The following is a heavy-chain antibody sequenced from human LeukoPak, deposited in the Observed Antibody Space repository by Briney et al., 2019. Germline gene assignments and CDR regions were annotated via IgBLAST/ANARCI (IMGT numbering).Heavy chain of an antibody. D-gene: IGHD3-16*02. CDR2: IYPGDSDT. CDR1: GYSFNSFW. V-gene: IGHV5-51*01. CDR3: ARQGGYHDY. J-gene: IGHJ4*02. Sequence: GESLKISCKGFGYSFNSFWIAWVRQMPGEGLEWMGIIYPGDSDTTYSPSFRGQVTISADKSISTAYLQWSSLKASDTAIYYCARQGGYHDYWGQGTLVTVSS.